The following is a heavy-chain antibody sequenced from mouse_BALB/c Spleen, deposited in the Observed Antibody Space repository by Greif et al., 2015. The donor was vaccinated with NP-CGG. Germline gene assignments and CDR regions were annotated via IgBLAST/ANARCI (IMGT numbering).Heavy chain of an antibody. CDR1: GFTFSSYA. J-gene: IGHJ2*01. Sequence: EVKLVESGGGLVKPGGSLKLSCAASGFTFSSYAMSWVRQTPEKRLEWVASISSGGSTYYPDSVKGRFTISRDNARNILYLQMSSLRSEDTAMYYCARGRSYGSSLYYFDYWGQGTTLTVSS. CDR2: ISSGGST. D-gene: IGHD1-1*01. CDR3: ARGRSYGSSLYYFDY. V-gene: IGHV5-6-5*01.